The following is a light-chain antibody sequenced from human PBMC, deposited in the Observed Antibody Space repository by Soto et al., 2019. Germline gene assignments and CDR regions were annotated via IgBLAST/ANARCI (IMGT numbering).Light chain of an antibody. J-gene: IGKJ1*01. CDR2: GAS. CDR1: QSVSRN. V-gene: IGKV3-15*01. CDR3: QHHTT. Sequence: EIVVTQSPATLSVSPGERATLSCRASQSVSRNLAWYQQKPGQAPTLLIYGASTRATGIPARFTGSGSGTEFTLTISSVQSEDFSVYYCQHHTTFGQGTKVEI.